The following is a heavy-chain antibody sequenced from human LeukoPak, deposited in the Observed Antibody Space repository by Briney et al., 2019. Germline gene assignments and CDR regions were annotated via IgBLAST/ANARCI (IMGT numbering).Heavy chain of an antibody. CDR2: ISYDGSNK. D-gene: IGHD4-17*01. V-gene: IGHV3-30*04. CDR3: ARGASGDYRVPLLYGMDV. CDR1: GFTFSSYA. J-gene: IGHJ6*02. Sequence: GGSLRLSCAASGFTFSSYAMHWVRQAPGKGLEWVAVISYDGSNKYYADSVKGRFTTSRDNSKNTLYLQMNSLRAEDTAVYYCARGASGDYRVPLLYGMDVWGQGTTVTVSS.